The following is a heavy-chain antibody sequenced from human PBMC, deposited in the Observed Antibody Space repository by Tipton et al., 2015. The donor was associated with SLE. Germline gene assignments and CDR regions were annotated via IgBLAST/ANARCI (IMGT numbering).Heavy chain of an antibody. V-gene: IGHV4-61*08. CDR2: IYYSGST. J-gene: IGHJ6*03. CDR3: ARLTIFGVVIIGNYYYYMDV. Sequence: TLSLTCAVSGGSISSGDYYWSWIRQPPGKGLEWIGYIYYSGSTNYNPSLKSRVTISVDTSKNQFSLKLSSVTAADTAVYYCARLTIFGVVIIGNYYYYMDVWGKGTTVTVSS. CDR1: GGSISSGDYY. D-gene: IGHD3-3*01.